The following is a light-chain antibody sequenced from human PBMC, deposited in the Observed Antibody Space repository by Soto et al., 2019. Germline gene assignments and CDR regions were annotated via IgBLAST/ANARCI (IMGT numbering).Light chain of an antibody. CDR3: QQFSSYPRT. CDR2: DAS. V-gene: IGKV3-20*01. J-gene: IGKJ4*01. Sequence: ENVFTKTPGDLRLSQEGRATLSCRASQTVRNNYLAWYQQKPGQAPRLLIYDASSRATGIPDRFSGCGSGTDFALTISRLEPEDFAVYYCQQFSSYPRTFGGGTKVDIK. CDR1: QTVRNNY.